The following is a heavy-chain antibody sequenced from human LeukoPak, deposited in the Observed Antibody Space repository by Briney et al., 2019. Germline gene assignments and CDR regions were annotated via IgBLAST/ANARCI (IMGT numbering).Heavy chain of an antibody. CDR1: GGSISSYY. J-gene: IGHJ6*03. CDR2: IYTSGST. V-gene: IGHV4-4*07. Sequence: SETLSLTCTVSGGSISSYYWSWIRQPAGKGLEWIGRIYTSGSTNYNPSLKSRVTMSVDTSKNQFSLKLSSVTAADTAVYYCARDKNDFWSGYWGYYYYMDVWGKGTTVTVSS. CDR3: ARDKNDFWSGYWGYYYYMDV. D-gene: IGHD3-3*01.